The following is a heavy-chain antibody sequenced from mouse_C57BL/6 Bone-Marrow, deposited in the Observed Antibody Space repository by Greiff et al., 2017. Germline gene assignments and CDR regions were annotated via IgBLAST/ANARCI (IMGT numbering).Heavy chain of an antibody. CDR2: INPSTGGT. D-gene: IGHD2-3*01. CDR3: ARSGDGYYVDYFDY. Sequence: VQLKQSGPELVKPGASVKISCKASGYSFTGYYMNWVKQSPEKSLEWIGEINPSTGGTTYNQKFKAKATLTVDKSSSTAYMQLKSLTSEDSAVYYGARSGDGYYVDYFDYWGQGTTLTVSS. CDR1: GYSFTGYY. J-gene: IGHJ2*01. V-gene: IGHV1-42*01.